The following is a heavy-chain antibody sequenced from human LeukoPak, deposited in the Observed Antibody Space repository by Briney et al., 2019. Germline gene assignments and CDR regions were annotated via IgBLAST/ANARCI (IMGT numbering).Heavy chain of an antibody. J-gene: IGHJ3*02. CDR1: GYTFTKSY. V-gene: IGHV1-46*01. CDR2: INPGGDNT. CDR3: ARIRDGYNDAYDI. D-gene: IGHD5-24*01. Sequence: ASVKVSCKASGYTFTKSYIHWVRQAPGQRLEWMGLINPGGDNTNYAQNFQGRVTMTSDTSARTVYMELSSLRSEDTAIYYCARIRDGYNDAYDIWGQGTVVTVPS.